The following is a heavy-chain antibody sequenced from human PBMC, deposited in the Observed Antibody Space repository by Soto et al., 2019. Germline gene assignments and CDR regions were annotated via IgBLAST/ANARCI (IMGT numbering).Heavy chain of an antibody. Sequence: SETLSLTCTVSGGSISSYYWSWIRQPPGKGLEWIGYIYYSGSTNYNPSLKSRVTISVDTSKNQFSLKLSSVTAADTAVYYCARDVGYSYGYPLYYGMDVWGQGTTVTVSS. V-gene: IGHV4-59*01. CDR2: IYYSGST. J-gene: IGHJ6*02. CDR1: GGSISSYY. D-gene: IGHD5-18*01. CDR3: ARDVGYSYGYPLYYGMDV.